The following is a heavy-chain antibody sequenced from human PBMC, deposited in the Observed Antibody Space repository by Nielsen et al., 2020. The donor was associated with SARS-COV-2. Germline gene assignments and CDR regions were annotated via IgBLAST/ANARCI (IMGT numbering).Heavy chain of an antibody. CDR1: GFTFSSYW. CDR2: IKQDGSEK. CDR3: AKDSTMIPTDY. V-gene: IGHV3-7*03. D-gene: IGHD3-22*01. Sequence: GGSLRLSCAASGFTFSSYWMSWVRQAPGKGLEWVANIKQDGSEKYYVDSVKGRFTISRDNAKNSLYLQMNSLRAEDTAVYYCAKDSTMIPTDYWGQGTLVTVSS. J-gene: IGHJ4*02.